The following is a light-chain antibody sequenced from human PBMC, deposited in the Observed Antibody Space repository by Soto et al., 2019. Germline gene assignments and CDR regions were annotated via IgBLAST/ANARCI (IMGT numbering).Light chain of an antibody. CDR2: DAS. CDR1: QSVSSSY. CDR3: QQYGSSPGLLT. Sequence: EIVLTQSPGTMSLSPGERATLSCRASQSVSSSYLAWYQQKPGQAPRLLIYDASRRATGIPDRFSGSGSGTDFTLTISRLEPEDFAVYYCQQYGSSPGLLTFGPGTKVYIK. J-gene: IGKJ3*01. V-gene: IGKV3-20*01.